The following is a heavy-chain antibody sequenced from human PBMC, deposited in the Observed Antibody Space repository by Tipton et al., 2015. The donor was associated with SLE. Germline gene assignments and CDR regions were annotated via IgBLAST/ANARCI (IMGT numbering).Heavy chain of an antibody. CDR3: AKDPRDCGGDCSTGPLFNWFDP. J-gene: IGHJ5*02. D-gene: IGHD2-21*01. V-gene: IGHV3-33*06. CDR2: IWYDGSNQ. Sequence: QVQLVQSGGGVVQPGRSLRLSCAASGFTFSNYGMHWVRQAPGKGLEWVAAIWYDGSNQHYADSVKGRFTISRDTSKNTLYLQMNILRVEDTAVYYCAKDPRDCGGDCSTGPLFNWFDPWGQGTLVTVSS. CDR1: GFTFSNYG.